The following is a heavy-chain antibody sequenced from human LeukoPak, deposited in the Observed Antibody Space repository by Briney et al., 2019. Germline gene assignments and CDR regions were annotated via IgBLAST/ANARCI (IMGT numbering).Heavy chain of an antibody. D-gene: IGHD3-10*01. V-gene: IGHV3-48*02. CDR3: ARVAPYGSGKPFDY. CDR2: ISSSGSTI. Sequence: PGGSLRLSCVASGFIFSTWSMNWVRQAPGEGLEWISYISSSGSTIHYADSVKGRFTISRDNAENSLSLHMNNLRDEDTAVYYCARVAPYGSGKPFDYWGQGTLVTVSS. J-gene: IGHJ4*02. CDR1: GFIFSTWS.